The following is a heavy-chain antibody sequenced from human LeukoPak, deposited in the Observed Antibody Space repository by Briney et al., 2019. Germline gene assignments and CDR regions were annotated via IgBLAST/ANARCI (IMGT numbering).Heavy chain of an antibody. J-gene: IGHJ4*02. CDR1: GFTFSSYA. CDR2: ISGSGGST. D-gene: IGHD4-17*01. CDR3: AKASRNYGDYDFSR. V-gene: IGHV3-23*01. Sequence: AGSLRLSCAASGFTFSSYAMSWVRQAPGKGLEWVSAISGSGGSTYYADSVKGRFTISRDNSKNTLYLQMNSLRAEDTAVYYCAKASRNYGDYDFSRWGQGTLVTVSS.